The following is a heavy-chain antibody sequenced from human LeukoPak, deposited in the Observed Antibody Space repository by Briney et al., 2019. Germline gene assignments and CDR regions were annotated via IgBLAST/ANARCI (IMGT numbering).Heavy chain of an antibody. CDR3: ARGQPDSSGRDY. Sequence: ASVKVSCKAPGYTFTSYDINWVRQATGQGLEWMGWMNPNSGNTGYAQKFQGRVTMTRNTSISTAYMELSSLRSEDTAVYYCARGQPDSSGRDYWGQGTLVTVSS. CDR1: GYTFTSYD. J-gene: IGHJ4*02. V-gene: IGHV1-8*01. D-gene: IGHD6-19*01. CDR2: MNPNSGNT.